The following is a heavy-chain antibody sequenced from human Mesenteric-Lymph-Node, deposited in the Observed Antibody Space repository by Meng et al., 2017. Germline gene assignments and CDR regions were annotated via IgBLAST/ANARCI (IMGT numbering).Heavy chain of an antibody. V-gene: IGHV1-2*02. CDR1: GYTFTGYY. CDR2: INPNSGGT. J-gene: IGHJ1*01. D-gene: IGHD3-22*01. CDR3: ASENSSGYLGYFQH. Sequence: QGRLVQFGAEVKKPGASGKASSKASGYTFTGYYMHWVRQAPGQGLEWMGWINPNSGGTNYAQKFQGRVTMTRDTSISTAYMELSRLRSDDTAVYYCASENSSGYLGYFQHWGQGTLVTVSS.